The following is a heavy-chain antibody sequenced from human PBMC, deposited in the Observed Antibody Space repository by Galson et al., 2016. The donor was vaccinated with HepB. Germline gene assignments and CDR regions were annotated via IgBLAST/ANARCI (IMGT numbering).Heavy chain of an antibody. D-gene: IGHD4-17*01. V-gene: IGHV3-23*01. CDR1: GFTFKNYW. CDR3: ASGTTVTTSNSFWYFDL. Sequence: SLRLSCAASGFTFKNYWMTWVRQAPGKGLDWVSTISGSGGETHYADSVKGRFTFSRDNSKNTMYVQMTSLRAEDTAVYYCASGTTVTTSNSFWYFDLWGRGTLVTVSS. CDR2: ISGSGGET. J-gene: IGHJ2*01.